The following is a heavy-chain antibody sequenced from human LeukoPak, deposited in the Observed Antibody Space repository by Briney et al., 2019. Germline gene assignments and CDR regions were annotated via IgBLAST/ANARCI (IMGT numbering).Heavy chain of an antibody. CDR1: GGSISSSSYY. V-gene: IGHV4-39*07. CDR2: IYYSGST. Sequence: PSETLSLTCTVSGGSISSSSYYWGWIRQPPGKGLEWIGSIYYSGSTYYNPSLKSRVTISVDTSKNQFSLKLSSVTAADTAVYYCARDGYIVGASWGQGTLVTVSS. J-gene: IGHJ4*02. CDR3: ARDGYIVGAS. D-gene: IGHD1-26*01.